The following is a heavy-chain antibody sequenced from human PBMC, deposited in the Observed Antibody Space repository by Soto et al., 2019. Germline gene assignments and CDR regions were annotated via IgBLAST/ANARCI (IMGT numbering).Heavy chain of an antibody. CDR2: IKSKTDGGETT. V-gene: IGHV3-15*07. J-gene: IGHJ4*02. Sequence: GGARRVSRAGSGFTFRKTWMNWVRPAPGKGLEWVGRIKSKTDGGETTDYGAPVKGRFTMSRDDSKNTLYLQMNSLKTEDTGVYYFSISHDYDSSVKGCWAQGTPVTVSS. CDR1: GFTFRKTW. CDR3: SISHDYDSSVKGC. D-gene: IGHD3-22*01.